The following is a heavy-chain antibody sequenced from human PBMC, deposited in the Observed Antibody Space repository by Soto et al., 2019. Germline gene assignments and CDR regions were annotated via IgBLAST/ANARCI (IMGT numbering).Heavy chain of an antibody. Sequence: PSETLSLTCAVYGGSFSGYYWGWVRQPPGKGLEWIGEINHSGSTNYNPSLNSGVTMSVDTSKNQFSLRLSCVAAADTAVYYCARGRRRVYGSGSYLGHYYYYYYMDVWGKGTTVTVSS. CDR1: GGSFSGYY. V-gene: IGHV4-34*01. CDR2: INHSGST. J-gene: IGHJ6*03. CDR3: ARGRRRVYGSGSYLGHYYYYYYMDV. D-gene: IGHD3-10*01.